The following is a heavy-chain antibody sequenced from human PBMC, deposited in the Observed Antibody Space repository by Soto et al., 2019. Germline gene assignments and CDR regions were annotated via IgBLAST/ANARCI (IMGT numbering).Heavy chain of an antibody. D-gene: IGHD5-18*01. CDR3: AKGHDSTYFFDY. Sequence: PGGSLRLSCVGSGFTFSSHVMTWVRQAPGKGLEWVSSISANGGSTYYAESVMGRFTISRDNSRNTLSLQMRSLRAEDTAVYYCAKGHDSTYFFDYWGQGTLVTVSS. J-gene: IGHJ4*02. V-gene: IGHV3-23*01. CDR2: ISANGGST. CDR1: GFTFSSHV.